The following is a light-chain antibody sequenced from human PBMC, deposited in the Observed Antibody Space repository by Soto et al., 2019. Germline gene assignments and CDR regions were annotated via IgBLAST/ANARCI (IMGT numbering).Light chain of an antibody. V-gene: IGKV1-33*01. Sequence: DIQMTQFPSSLSASVGDRVTITCQASQDISNYLNWYQQKTGKAPKLLIYDASNLETGVPSRFSGSGYGTDFTFTISSLQLEDITTYYCQQYDNLPPSGYTFGQGTKLEIK. CDR1: QDISNY. J-gene: IGKJ2*01. CDR3: QQYDNLPPSGYT. CDR2: DAS.